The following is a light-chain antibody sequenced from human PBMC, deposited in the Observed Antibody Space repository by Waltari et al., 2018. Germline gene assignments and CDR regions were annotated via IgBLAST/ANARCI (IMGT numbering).Light chain of an antibody. CDR3: SSYAGSNNFGV. J-gene: IGLJ2*01. CDR1: SRDGGGYNY. CDR2: EVS. Sequence: QSALTQPPSASGSPGQSVTISCTGTSRDGGGYNYVSWYQQHQGKAPKLMRYEVSKRPSGGPDRFPGARSVNTASLTVSGLQAEDEADYYCSSYAGSNNFGVFGGGTKLTVL. V-gene: IGLV2-8*01.